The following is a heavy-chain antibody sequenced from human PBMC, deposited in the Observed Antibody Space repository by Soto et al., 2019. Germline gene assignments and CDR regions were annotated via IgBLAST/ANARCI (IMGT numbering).Heavy chain of an antibody. CDR2: FSYSGNT. CDR3: ARGDALNWFDP. J-gene: IGHJ5*02. V-gene: IGHV4-61*01. Sequence: PSETLSLTCTVSGGSVSSGTFYWSWIRQPPGKGLEWIGYFSYSGNTNYNPSLKSRVTISVDTSKNQFSLKLSSVTAADTAIYYCARGDALNWFDPWGQGTLVTVSS. CDR1: GGSVSSGTFY.